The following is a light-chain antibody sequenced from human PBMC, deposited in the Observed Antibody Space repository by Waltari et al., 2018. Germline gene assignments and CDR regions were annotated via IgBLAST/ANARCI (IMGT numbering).Light chain of an antibody. V-gene: IGKV1-8*01. Sequence: AIRMTQSPSSFSASTGDRVSITCRASQGISSYLAWYQQQPGKATKLLIYATSTRQSGVPSRFSGSGSGTDFTLTIRCLQSEEFATYYCQHYYSYPYTFGQGTKVEIK. CDR3: QHYYSYPYT. J-gene: IGKJ2*01. CDR1: QGISSY. CDR2: ATS.